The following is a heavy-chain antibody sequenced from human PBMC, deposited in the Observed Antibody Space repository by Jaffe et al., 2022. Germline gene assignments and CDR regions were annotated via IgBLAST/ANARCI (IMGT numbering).Heavy chain of an antibody. D-gene: IGHD3-22*01. Sequence: QVQLQESGPGLVKPSETLSLTCTVSGGSISSYYWSWIRQPPGKGLEWIGYIYYSGSTNYNPSLKSRVTISVDTSKNQFSLKLSSVTAADTAVYYCARVGGYYVRHAFDIWGQGTMVTVSS. V-gene: IGHV4-59*01. CDR1: GGSISSYY. J-gene: IGHJ3*02. CDR3: ARVGGYYVRHAFDI. CDR2: IYYSGST.